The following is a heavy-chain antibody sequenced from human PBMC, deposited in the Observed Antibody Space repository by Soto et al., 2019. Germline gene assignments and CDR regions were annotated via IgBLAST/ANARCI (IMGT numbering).Heavy chain of an antibody. D-gene: IGHD2-2*01. CDR3: SIGSWSAETFDV. Sequence: QVHLIQSGAEVKKPGSSVKVSCKAAGGTFNTYTLIGVRQAPGHGLEWMGRIIPMLTVTNSAQKFQGRLTLTADKSTGTAFMELTSLRSDDTAVYYCSIGSWSAETFDVWGQGTMVTVSS. CDR1: GGTFNTYT. V-gene: IGHV1-69*02. J-gene: IGHJ3*01. CDR2: IIPMLTVT.